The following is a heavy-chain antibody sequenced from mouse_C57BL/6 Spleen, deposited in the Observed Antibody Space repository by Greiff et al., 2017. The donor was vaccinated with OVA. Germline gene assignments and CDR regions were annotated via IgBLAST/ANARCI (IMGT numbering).Heavy chain of an antibody. CDR3: ARRTTVVAPFDY. D-gene: IGHD1-1*01. CDR1: GYNFTSYW. V-gene: IGHV1-64*01. Sequence: QVQLQQPGAELVKPGASVKLSCKASGYNFTSYWMHWVKQRPGQGLEWIGMIHPNSGSTNYNEKFKSKATLNVDKSSSTAYMQLSSLTSEDSAVYYCARRTTVVAPFDYWGQGTTLTVSS. J-gene: IGHJ2*01. CDR2: IHPNSGST.